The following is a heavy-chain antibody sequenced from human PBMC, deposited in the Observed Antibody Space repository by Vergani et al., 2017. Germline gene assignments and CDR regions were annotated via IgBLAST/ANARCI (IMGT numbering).Heavy chain of an antibody. Sequence: EVQLVESGGDLVKPERSLRLSCTASGFTFGYYAMDWFRQAPGQGLEWVGGIRSKAYGQATIYAASVKGRFTISRDESKSIAYLQMNNLQNEDTDVYYCARRIVVEPGIPRVDWLDPWVRGTLVTVSS. V-gene: IGHV3-49*05. CDR3: ARRIVVEPGIPRVDWLDP. D-gene: IGHD2-21*01. CDR1: GFTFGYYA. CDR2: IRSKAYGQAT. J-gene: IGHJ5*02.